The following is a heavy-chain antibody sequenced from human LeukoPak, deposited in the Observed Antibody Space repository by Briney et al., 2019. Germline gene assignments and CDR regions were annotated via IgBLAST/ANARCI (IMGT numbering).Heavy chain of an antibody. V-gene: IGHV3-23*01. CDR1: GFTFNTYS. CDR3: DGADF. CDR2: INDSGGGT. J-gene: IGHJ4*02. Sequence: PGGSLRLSCAASGFTFNTYSMNWARQAPGKGQEWVSTINDSGGGTYYADSVTGRFTISRDNSKNTLYLQMDSLRADDTAVYYCDGADFWGQGTLVTVSS.